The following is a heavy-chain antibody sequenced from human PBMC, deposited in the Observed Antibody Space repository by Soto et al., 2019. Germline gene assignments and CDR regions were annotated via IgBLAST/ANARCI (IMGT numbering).Heavy chain of an antibody. CDR3: ARGSNLCDY. CDR2: ISYDGSNK. V-gene: IGHV3-30*03. CDR1: GFTFTDYG. J-gene: IGHJ4*02. D-gene: IGHD4-4*01. Sequence: GGCLGLSCADSGFTFTDYGMHWVRQAPGKGLEWVAVISYDGSNKNYADSVKGRFTISRDNAKNTLYLQMNSLRAEDTAVYYCARGSNLCDYWGQGTLVTVSS.